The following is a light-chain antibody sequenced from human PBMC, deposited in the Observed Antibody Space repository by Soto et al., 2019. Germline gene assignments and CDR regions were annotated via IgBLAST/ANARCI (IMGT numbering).Light chain of an antibody. CDR2: AAS. CDR3: QQYDNWPPKWT. Sequence: EIVLIQSPATLSVSPGERVTLSCRASQSVSSGLAWYQQKPGQAPRLLIFAASTRATGIPARFSGSGSGTEFTLTITSLQSEDLAIYYCQQYDNWPPKWTFGQGTKVDIK. V-gene: IGKV3-15*01. CDR1: QSVSSG. J-gene: IGKJ1*01.